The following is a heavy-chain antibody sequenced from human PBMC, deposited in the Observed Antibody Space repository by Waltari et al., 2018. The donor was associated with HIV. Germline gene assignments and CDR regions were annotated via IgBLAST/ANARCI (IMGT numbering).Heavy chain of an antibody. D-gene: IGHD2-21*01. V-gene: IGHV3-7*01. J-gene: IGHJ3*01. CDR2: IKPDESEK. Sequence: EMEQVESGGGLVQPGESPRHSYVASGFTFGDYWMSRVRQDPGVGVGWVANIKPDESEKYYEDFVRDRVTITKDNAKKSVWLDMNGVGTEDPPVDCWARQSVDNPPAFDCWGDGTMVTVSS. CDR1: GFTFGDYW. CDR3: ARQSVDNPPAFDC.